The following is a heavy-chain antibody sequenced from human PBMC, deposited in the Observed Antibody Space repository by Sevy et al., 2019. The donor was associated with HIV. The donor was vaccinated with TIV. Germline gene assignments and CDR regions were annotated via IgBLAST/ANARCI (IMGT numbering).Heavy chain of an antibody. CDR3: ARESGSDWYLDF. CDR1: GFTFGSYG. J-gene: IGHJ4*02. D-gene: IGHD6-19*01. V-gene: IGHV3-33*04. Sequence: GGCLRLSCAASGFTFGSYGMHWVRQAPGKGLEWVAVIWFDGSNQYYGDSVKGRFTFSRDNSKNTVYLHMNSLRVDDTAVYYCARESGSDWYLDFWGQGTLVTVSS. CDR2: IWFDGSNQ.